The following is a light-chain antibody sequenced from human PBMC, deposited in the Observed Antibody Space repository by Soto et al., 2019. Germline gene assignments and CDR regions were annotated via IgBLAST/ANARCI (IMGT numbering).Light chain of an antibody. J-gene: IGLJ2*01. CDR2: SNS. CDR3: AAWDDSLMVRV. V-gene: IGLV1-44*01. Sequence: QSVLTQPPSASGTPGQRVTNSCSGSSSNIGSNTVNWYQQLPGTAPKLLIYSNSQRPSGVPDRFSGSKSGTSASLAISGLQSEDEADYYCAAWDDSLMVRVFGGGTKVTVL. CDR1: SSNIGSNT.